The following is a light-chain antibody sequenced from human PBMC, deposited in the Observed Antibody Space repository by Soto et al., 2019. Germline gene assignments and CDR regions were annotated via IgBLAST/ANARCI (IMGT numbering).Light chain of an antibody. J-gene: IGLJ1*01. Sequence: QSALTQPASVSGSPGQSITISCTGTSSDVGGYNYVSWYQQHPGKAPKLMIYEVSNRPSGVSNRFSGSKSGNTASLTISGLQAEDEADYYCSPYTSSSTLYVFGTGTKATVL. CDR3: SPYTSSSTLYV. CDR2: EVS. CDR1: SSDVGGYNY. V-gene: IGLV2-14*01.